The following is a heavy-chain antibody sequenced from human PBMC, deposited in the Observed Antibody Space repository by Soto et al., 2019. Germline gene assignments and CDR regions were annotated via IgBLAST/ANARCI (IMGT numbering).Heavy chain of an antibody. Sequence: QVQLVQSGAEVKKPGASVKVSCKASGYTFTSYGISWVRQAPGQGLEWMGWISAYNGNTNYAQKLQGRVTMTTDTATSTSYMELRSLSSDDTAVYYCARDIVLMVYAGYYFDYWGQGTLVTVSS. CDR3: ARDIVLMVYAGYYFDY. J-gene: IGHJ4*02. V-gene: IGHV1-18*01. D-gene: IGHD2-8*01. CDR2: ISAYNGNT. CDR1: GYTFTSYG.